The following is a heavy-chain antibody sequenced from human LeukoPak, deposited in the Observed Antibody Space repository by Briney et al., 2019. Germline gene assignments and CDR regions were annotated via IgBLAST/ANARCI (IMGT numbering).Heavy chain of an antibody. D-gene: IGHD3-3*01. CDR3: ARGPVERSGYFDY. J-gene: IGHJ4*02. Sequence: SETLSLTCTVSGGSISSSSYYWGWIRQPPGKGLEWIGSIYYSGSTYYNPSLKSRVTISVDTSKNQFSLKLSSVTAADTAVYYCARGPVERSGYFDYWGQGTLVTVSS. CDR1: GGSISSSSYY. V-gene: IGHV4-39*01. CDR2: IYYSGST.